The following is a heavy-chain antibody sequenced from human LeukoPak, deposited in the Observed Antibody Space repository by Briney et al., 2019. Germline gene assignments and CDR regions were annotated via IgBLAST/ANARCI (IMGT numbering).Heavy chain of an antibody. CDR1: GGSISPFF. Sequence: PSETLSLTCTVSGGSISPFFWSWIRQPPGKSLEWIGSISYSGNTNYNPSLKSRVTISVDTSKNQFSLNLSSVTAADTAVYYCARWNEGFDNWGQGTLVTVSS. J-gene: IGHJ4*02. CDR2: ISYSGNT. CDR3: ARWNEGFDN. V-gene: IGHV4-59*01. D-gene: IGHD1-1*01.